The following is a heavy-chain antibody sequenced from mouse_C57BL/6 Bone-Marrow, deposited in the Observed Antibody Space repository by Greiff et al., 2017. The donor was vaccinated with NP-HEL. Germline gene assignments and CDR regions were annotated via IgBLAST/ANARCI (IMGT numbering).Heavy chain of an antibody. J-gene: IGHJ3*01. CDR3: TVYSNYAY. CDR1: GFTFSNYW. Sequence: EVQLVESGGGLVQPGGSMKLSCVASGFTFSNYWMNWVRQSPEKGLEWVAQIRLKSDNYATHYAESVKGRFTISRDDSKSSVYLQMNNLRAEDTGIYYCTVYSNYAYWGQGTLVTVSA. CDR2: IRLKSDNYAT. D-gene: IGHD2-5*01. V-gene: IGHV6-3*01.